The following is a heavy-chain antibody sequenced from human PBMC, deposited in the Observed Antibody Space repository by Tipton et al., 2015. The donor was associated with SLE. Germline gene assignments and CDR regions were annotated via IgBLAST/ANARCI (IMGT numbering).Heavy chain of an antibody. CDR1: GYSFTSYW. CDR2: IDPSDSYT. J-gene: IGHJ3*02. CDR3: ARQGYSSGWWRAFDI. Sequence: QSGAEVKKPGESLKISCKGSGYSFTSYWISWVRQMPGKGLEWMGRIDPSDSYTNYSPSFQGHVTISADKSISTAYLQWSSLKASDTAMYYCARQGYSSGWWRAFDIWGQGTMVTVSS. D-gene: IGHD6-19*01. V-gene: IGHV5-10-1*01.